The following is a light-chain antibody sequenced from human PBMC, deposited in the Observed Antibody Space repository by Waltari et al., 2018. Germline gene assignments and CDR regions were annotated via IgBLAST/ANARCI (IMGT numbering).Light chain of an antibody. CDR3: NSFTSSTTWV. V-gene: IGLV2-14*03. CDR2: DVT. J-gene: IGLJ3*02. CDR1: SSDVGGHNH. Sequence: QSALTHPASVSGSPGQSITIPCTGTSSDVGGHNHVSWYQQHPGQAPKLLIYDVTKWPSGVSDRFSGSKSGNTASLTISGLQAEDEADYYCNSFTSSTTWVFGGGTRVTVL.